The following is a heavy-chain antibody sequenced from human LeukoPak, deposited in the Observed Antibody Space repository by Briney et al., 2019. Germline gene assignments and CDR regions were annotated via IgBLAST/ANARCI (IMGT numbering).Heavy chain of an antibody. CDR2: LSGSGSSK. J-gene: IGHJ4*02. D-gene: IGHD3-10*01. CDR3: AKDGWFGESPYYFDY. V-gene: IGHV3-23*01. CDR1: GFTFSSYA. Sequence: GGSLRLSCAASGFTFSSYAMSWVRQAPGKGLEWVSALSGSGSSKYYADSVKGRFTISRDNSKKMVYLQMNSLRGEDTALYYCAKDGWFGESPYYFDYWGQGTLVTVSS.